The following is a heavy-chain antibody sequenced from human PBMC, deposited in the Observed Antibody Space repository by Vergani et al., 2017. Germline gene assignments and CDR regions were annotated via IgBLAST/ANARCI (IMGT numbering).Heavy chain of an antibody. CDR3: ARDRGTSCSSTSCYELYYYYGMDV. J-gene: IGHJ6*02. CDR2: IIPILGIA. CDR1: GVTFSSYT. V-gene: IGHV1-69*08. D-gene: IGHD2-2*01. Sequence: QVQLVQSGAEVKKPVSSVKVSCKASGVTFSSYTISWVRQAPALGLEWMGRIIPILGIANYAQKFQGRVTITADKSTSTAYMELSSLRSEDTAVYYCARDRGTSCSSTSCYELYYYYGMDVWGQGTTVTVSS.